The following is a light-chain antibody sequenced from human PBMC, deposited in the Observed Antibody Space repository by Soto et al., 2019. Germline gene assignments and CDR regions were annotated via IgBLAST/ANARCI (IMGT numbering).Light chain of an antibody. Sequence: EIVLTQSPGTLSLSPVQRVTLSCRASQSFSSVYLAWYQQKPGQAPRLLIYGASSRATGIPDRFSGSGSGTDFALTISRLEPEDSAVYYCQQYGSSEITFGQGTRLEIK. CDR3: QQYGSSEIT. V-gene: IGKV3-20*01. J-gene: IGKJ5*01. CDR2: GAS. CDR1: QSFSSVY.